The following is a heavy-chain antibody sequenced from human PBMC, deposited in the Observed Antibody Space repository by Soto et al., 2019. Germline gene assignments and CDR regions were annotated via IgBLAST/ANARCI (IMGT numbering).Heavy chain of an antibody. CDR1: GFTFSSYG. CDR2: ISYDGSNK. Sequence: QVQLVESGGGVVQPGRSLRLSCAASGFTFSSYGMHWVRQAPGKGLEWVAVISYDGSNKYYADSVKGRFTISRDNSKNTLYLQMNSLRAEDTAVYYCAKAPRPFITMVRGVIGTAAPPDYWGQGTLVTVSS. J-gene: IGHJ4*02. V-gene: IGHV3-30*18. D-gene: IGHD3-10*01. CDR3: AKAPRPFITMVRGVIGTAAPPDY.